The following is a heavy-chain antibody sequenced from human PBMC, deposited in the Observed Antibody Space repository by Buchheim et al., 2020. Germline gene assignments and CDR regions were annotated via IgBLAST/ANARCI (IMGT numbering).Heavy chain of an antibody. Sequence: EVQLVESGGGLVQPGGSLKLSCAASGFTFSGSAMHWVRQASGKGLEWVGRIRSKANSYATEYAASVKGRFTISKDDSKNTAYLQMDSLKTEDTAMYYCFELRYFDWLFHWGQETL. CDR1: GFTFSGSA. CDR3: FELRYFDWLFH. D-gene: IGHD3-9*01. V-gene: IGHV3-73*02. J-gene: IGHJ5*02. CDR2: IRSKANSYAT.